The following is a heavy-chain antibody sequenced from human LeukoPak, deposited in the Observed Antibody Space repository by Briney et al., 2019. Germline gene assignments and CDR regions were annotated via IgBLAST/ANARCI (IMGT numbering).Heavy chain of an antibody. V-gene: IGHV4-39*07. D-gene: IGHD6-6*01. CDR1: GGSISSSNYY. CDR3: ARIVYSSSTDY. Sequence: SETLSLTCTVSGGSISSSNYYWGWIRQPAGKGLGCIGSIYYSGRTYYKSSLKSRVTIAVDTSKNQFSLKMSSVTAADTAVYYCARIVYSSSTDYWGQGTLVTVSS. J-gene: IGHJ4*02. CDR2: IYYSGRT.